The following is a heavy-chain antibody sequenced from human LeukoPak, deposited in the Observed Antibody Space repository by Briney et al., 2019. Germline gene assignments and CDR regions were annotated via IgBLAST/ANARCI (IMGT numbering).Heavy chain of an antibody. CDR3: ASGYYYDSSGYYPKPLDY. Sequence: GGSLRLSCAASGFTFSSYSMNWVRQAPGKGLEWVSSISSSSSYIYYADSVKGRFTISRDNAKNSLYLQMNSLRAEDTAMYYCASGYYYDSSGYYPKPLDYWGQGTLVTVSS. D-gene: IGHD3-22*01. J-gene: IGHJ4*02. CDR2: ISSSSSYI. CDR1: GFTFSSYS. V-gene: IGHV3-21*01.